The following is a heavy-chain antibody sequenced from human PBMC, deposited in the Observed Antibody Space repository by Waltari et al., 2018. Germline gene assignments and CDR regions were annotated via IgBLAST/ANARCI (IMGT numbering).Heavy chain of an antibody. J-gene: IGHJ6*02. CDR3: AKLYSSGWYNYYYYGMDV. V-gene: IGHV3-30*18. Sequence: QVQLVESGGGVVQPGRSLRLSCAASGFTFSSYGMNWVRKAPGKGLDWVAVISYDGSNKYYADSLKGRFTTSRANSKNTLYLQMNSLRAEDTAVYYCAKLYSSGWYNYYYYGMDVWGQGTTVTVSS. CDR2: ISYDGSNK. CDR1: GFTFSSYG. D-gene: IGHD6-19*01.